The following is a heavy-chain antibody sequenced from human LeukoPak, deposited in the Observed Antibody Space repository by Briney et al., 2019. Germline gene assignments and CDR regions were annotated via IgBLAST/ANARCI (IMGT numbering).Heavy chain of an antibody. J-gene: IGHJ6*03. Sequence: PSETLSLTCAVCGGSFSGYYWSWIRQPPGKGLEWIGEINHSGSTNYNPSLKSRVTISVDTSKNQFSLKLSSVTAADTAVYYCARGGDYDFWSGLNYYYYYMDVWGKGTTVTVSS. CDR2: INHSGST. D-gene: IGHD3-3*01. V-gene: IGHV4-34*01. CDR1: GGSFSGYY. CDR3: ARGGDYDFWSGLNYYYYYMDV.